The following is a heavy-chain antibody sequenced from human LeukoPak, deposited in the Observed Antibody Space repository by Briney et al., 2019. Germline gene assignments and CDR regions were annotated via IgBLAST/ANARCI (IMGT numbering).Heavy chain of an antibody. V-gene: IGHV3-74*01. D-gene: IGHD3-22*01. CDR3: AKVGYYNSSGFGWFDP. J-gene: IGHJ5*02. Sequence: GGSLRLSCAASGFTFSNYWINWVRQAPGKGLVWVSRINHDGSSTNYADSVRGRFTISRDNAKNTVYLQMNSLRAEDTAVYYCAKVGYYNSSGFGWFDPWGQGTLVTVSS. CDR2: INHDGSST. CDR1: GFTFSNYW.